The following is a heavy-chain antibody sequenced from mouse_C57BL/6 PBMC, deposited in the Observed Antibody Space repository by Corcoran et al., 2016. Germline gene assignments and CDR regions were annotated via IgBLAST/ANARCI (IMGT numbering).Heavy chain of an antibody. CDR3: ARGEGDWYFDV. CDR1: GYAFSSYW. CDR2: IYPGDGDT. Sequence: QVQLQQSGAELVKPGASVKISCKATGYAFSSYWMNWVKQRPGKGLEWIGQIYPGDGDTNYNGKFKGKATLTADKSYSTAYMQHSSLTSEDSAVYFCARGEGDWYFDVWGTGTTVTVSS. V-gene: IGHV1-80*01. J-gene: IGHJ1*03.